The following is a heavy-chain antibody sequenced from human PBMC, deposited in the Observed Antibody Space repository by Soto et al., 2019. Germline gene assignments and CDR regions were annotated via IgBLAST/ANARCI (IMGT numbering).Heavy chain of an antibody. CDR3: ARVWGGAFDI. J-gene: IGHJ3*02. Sequence: SDTLSLTCTVSGGSISSYSWSWIRQPPGKGLEWIGYIYYSGSTNYNPSLKSRVTISVDTSKNQFSLKLSSVTAADTAVYYCARVWGGAFDIWGQGTMVT. V-gene: IGHV4-59*01. D-gene: IGHD3-10*01. CDR2: IYYSGST. CDR1: GGSISSYS.